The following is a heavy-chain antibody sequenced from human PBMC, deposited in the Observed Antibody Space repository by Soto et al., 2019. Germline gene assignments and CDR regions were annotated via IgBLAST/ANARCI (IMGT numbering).Heavy chain of an antibody. D-gene: IGHD6-13*01. Sequence: LRLSCTGSGFDFGDYYMSWIRQAPGKGLEWVSYIDSGDGTTYYTDSVKGRFTISRDNAKKTVYLQMSSLRVEDTALYYCVRPYYSSSWFPFDRWGQGTLVTVSS. V-gene: IGHV3-11*01. CDR2: IDSGDGTT. J-gene: IGHJ4*02. CDR1: GFDFGDYY. CDR3: VRPYYSSSWFPFDR.